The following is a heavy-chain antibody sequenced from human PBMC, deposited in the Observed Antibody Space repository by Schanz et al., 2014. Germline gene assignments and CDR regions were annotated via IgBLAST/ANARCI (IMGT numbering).Heavy chain of an antibody. V-gene: IGHV3-7*04. J-gene: IGHJ4*02. CDR2: IKQDGSEK. CDR3: ARDNYYGSGSCAY. D-gene: IGHD3-10*01. CDR1: GFTFGSYG. Sequence: EEQLLQSGGGLVQPGGSLRLSCAASGFTFGSYGMSWVRQAPGKGLEWVANIKQDGSEKYYVDAVKGRFTISRDNAKNSMYLHMKSLRGEDTAVYYCARDNYYGSGSCAYWGQGTLVTVSS.